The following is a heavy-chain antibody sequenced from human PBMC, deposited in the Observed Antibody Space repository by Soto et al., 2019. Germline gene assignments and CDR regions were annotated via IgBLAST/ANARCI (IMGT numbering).Heavy chain of an antibody. CDR2: FNPDNQNT. Sequence: AASVKVSCKVSGYRFTTYGINWVRQAPGQGLEWVGWFNPDNQNTNYAQKFQDRVSLTTDSSTNTAYMELRDLRSDDTAVYYCARVRFGDPFNFWGQGSLVTVSS. CDR3: ARVRFGDPFNF. D-gene: IGHD3-16*01. CDR1: GYRFTTYG. V-gene: IGHV1-18*01. J-gene: IGHJ4*02.